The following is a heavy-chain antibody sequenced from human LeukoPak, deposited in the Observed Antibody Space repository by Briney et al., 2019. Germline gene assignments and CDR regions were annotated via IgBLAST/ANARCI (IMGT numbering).Heavy chain of an antibody. Sequence: GASVKVSCKASGYTFTSYAMHWVRQAPGQRLEWMGWINAGNGNTKYSQKFQGRVIITRDTSASTAYMELSSLRAEDTALYYCAKDGDSSSWYKPFDYWGQGTLVTVSS. CDR2: INAGNGNT. D-gene: IGHD6-13*01. CDR1: GYTFTSYA. J-gene: IGHJ4*02. CDR3: AKDGDSSSWYKPFDY. V-gene: IGHV1-3*01.